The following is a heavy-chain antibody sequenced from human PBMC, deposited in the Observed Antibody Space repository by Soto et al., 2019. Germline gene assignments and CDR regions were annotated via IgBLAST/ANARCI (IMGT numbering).Heavy chain of an antibody. CDR3: ARGLGYYYDSSGYYKRLDY. V-gene: IGHV3-30-3*01. J-gene: IGHJ4*02. CDR2: ISYDGSNK. D-gene: IGHD3-22*01. Sequence: QVQLVESGGGVVQPGRSLRLSCAASGFTFSSYAMHWVRQAPGKGLEWVAVISYDGSNKYYADSVKGRFTISRDNSKNTLYLQMNSLRAEDTAVYYWARGLGYYYDSSGYYKRLDYWGQGTLVTVSS. CDR1: GFTFSSYA.